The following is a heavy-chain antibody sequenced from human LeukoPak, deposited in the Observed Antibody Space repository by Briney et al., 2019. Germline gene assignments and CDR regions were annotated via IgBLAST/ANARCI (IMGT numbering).Heavy chain of an antibody. CDR3: AVYSGSYPDAFDI. CDR2: INHSGST. J-gene: IGHJ3*02. D-gene: IGHD1-26*01. Sequence: SETLSLTCAVYGGSFSGYYRSWIRQPPGKGLEWIGEINHSGSTNYNPSLKSRVTISVDKSKNQFSLKLSSVTAADTAVYYCAVYSGSYPDAFDIWGQGTMVTVSS. V-gene: IGHV4-34*01. CDR1: GGSFSGYY.